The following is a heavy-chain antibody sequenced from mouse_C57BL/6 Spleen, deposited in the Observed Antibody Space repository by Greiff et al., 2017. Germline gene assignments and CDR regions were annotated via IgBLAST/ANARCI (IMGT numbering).Heavy chain of an antibody. Sequence: QVHVKQPGAELVKPGASVKLSCKASGYTFTSYWMHWVKQRPGQGLEWIGMIHPNSGSTNYNEKFKSKATLTVDKSSSTAYMQLSSLTSEDSAVYYCASMPIPFAMDYWGQGTSVTVSS. V-gene: IGHV1-64*01. CDR3: ASMPIPFAMDY. D-gene: IGHD6-5*01. CDR2: IHPNSGST. J-gene: IGHJ4*01. CDR1: GYTFTSYW.